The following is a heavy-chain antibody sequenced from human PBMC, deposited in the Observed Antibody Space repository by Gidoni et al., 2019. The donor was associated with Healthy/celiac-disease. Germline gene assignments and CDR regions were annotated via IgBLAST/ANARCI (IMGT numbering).Heavy chain of an antibody. CDR1: CGSILRSSYY. D-gene: IGHD2-21*02. CDR3: ATSYCGGDCYDPNWFDP. V-gene: IGHV4-39*01. CDR2: IYYSGST. Sequence: QLQLQASGPGLLKPSATLSLTFTVSCGSILRSSYYWGWIRPPPGKGLEGIGSIYYSGSTYYNPSLKSRVTIAVDTSKNQFSLKLSSVTAADTAVYYCATSYCGGDCYDPNWFDPWGQGTLVTVSS. J-gene: IGHJ5*02.